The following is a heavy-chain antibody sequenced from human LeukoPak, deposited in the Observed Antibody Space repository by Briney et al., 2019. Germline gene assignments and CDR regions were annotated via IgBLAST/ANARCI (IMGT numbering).Heavy chain of an antibody. J-gene: IGHJ4*02. D-gene: IGHD6-13*01. V-gene: IGHV4-30-4*08. Sequence: SQTLSLTCTVSGGSISSGDYYWSWIGQPPGKGLEWIGYIYYSGSTYYNPSLKSRVTISVDTSKNQFSLKLSSVTAADTAVYYCAKRGSVGTLGHFDYWGQGTLVTVSS. CDR1: GGSISSGDYY. CDR2: IYYSGST. CDR3: AKRGSVGTLGHFDY.